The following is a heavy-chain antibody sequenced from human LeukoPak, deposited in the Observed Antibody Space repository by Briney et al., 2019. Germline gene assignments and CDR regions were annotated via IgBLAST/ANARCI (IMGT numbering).Heavy chain of an antibody. CDR3: ARDRGMGWPYAFDI. Sequence: SETLSLTCTVSGGSISSYYWSWIRQPPGKGLEWIGYIYYSGSTNYNPSLKSRVTISVDTSKNQFSLKLSSVTAADTAVYYCARDRGMGWPYAFDIWGQGTMVTVSS. CDR1: GGSISSYY. J-gene: IGHJ3*02. V-gene: IGHV4-59*01. D-gene: IGHD1-14*01. CDR2: IYYSGST.